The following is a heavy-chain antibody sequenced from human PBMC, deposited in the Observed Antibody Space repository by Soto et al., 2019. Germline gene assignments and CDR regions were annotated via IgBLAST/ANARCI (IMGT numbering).Heavy chain of an antibody. CDR3: VRSGDSRCYDAFDI. CDR1: GFPFSSYS. D-gene: IGHD2-2*01. V-gene: IGHV3-23*01. CDR2: ISGSAGST. J-gene: IGHJ3*02. Sequence: PGRSLRLSCAASGFPFSSYSMRLVRQAPGKGLGCVSAISGSAGSTYYADSVKGRFTISRDQAKNTLSLQIDSLRAEDTAVYYCVRSGDSRCYDAFDIWGQGPMVNV.